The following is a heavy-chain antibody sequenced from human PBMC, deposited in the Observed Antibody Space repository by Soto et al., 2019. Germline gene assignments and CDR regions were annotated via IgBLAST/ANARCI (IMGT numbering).Heavy chain of an antibody. CDR2: IWYDGNNK. CDR3: ARRGSGSYDLDE. D-gene: IGHD3-10*01. J-gene: IGHJ4*02. V-gene: IGHV3-33*01. CDR1: GFTFSTYG. Sequence: QVQLVESGGDVVQPGRSLRLSCLASGFTFSTYGMHWVRQAPGKGLEWVATIWYDGNNKNFADTVKGRFTISRDNSKNTLYLQMNSLRVEDTALYYCARRGSGSYDLDEWGQGTLVTVSS.